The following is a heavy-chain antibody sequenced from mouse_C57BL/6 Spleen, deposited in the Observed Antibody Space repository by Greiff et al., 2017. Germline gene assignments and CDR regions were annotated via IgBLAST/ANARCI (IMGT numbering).Heavy chain of an antibody. Sequence: VKLQESGAELARPGASVKLSCKASGYTFTSYGISWVKQRTGQGLEWIGEIYPRSGNTYYNEKFKGKATLTADKSSSTAYMELRSLTSEDSAVYFCARGGQLRLRDYYAMDYWGQGTSVTVSS. CDR1: GYTFTSYG. CDR3: ARGGQLRLRDYYAMDY. J-gene: IGHJ4*01. D-gene: IGHD3-2*02. V-gene: IGHV1-81*01. CDR2: IYPRSGNT.